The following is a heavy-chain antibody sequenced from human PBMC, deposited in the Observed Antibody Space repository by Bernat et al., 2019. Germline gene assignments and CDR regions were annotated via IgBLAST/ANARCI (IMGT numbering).Heavy chain of an antibody. Sequence: EVQLVESGGGLVEPGGSLRLSCAASGFTFNNAWMSWVRQAPGKGLEWVGRLKSKTEGGTTDYAAPMKGRFTISRDDSKNTLYLQMNSQKTEDTGVYYCTTEAIVVVTAVDYWGQGTLVTVSS. CDR2: LKSKTEGGTT. CDR1: GFTFNNAW. CDR3: TTEAIVVVTAVDY. J-gene: IGHJ4*02. V-gene: IGHV3-15*01. D-gene: IGHD2-21*02.